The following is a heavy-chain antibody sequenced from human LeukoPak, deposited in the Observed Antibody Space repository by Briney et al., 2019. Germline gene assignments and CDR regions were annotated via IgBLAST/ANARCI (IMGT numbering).Heavy chain of an antibody. V-gene: IGHV4-34*01. J-gene: IGHJ6*03. D-gene: IGHD2-21*02. CDR1: GASFSGYY. CDR2: IYYSGST. Sequence: SETLSLTCAVNGASFSGYYWSWIRQPPGKGLEWIGSIYYSGSTYYNPSLKSRVTISVDTSKNQFSLKLSSVAAADTAVYYCATIYCGGDCFRPHRPQSPYFYYYMDVWGKGTTVTVSS. CDR3: ATIYCGGDCFRPHRPQSPYFYYYMDV.